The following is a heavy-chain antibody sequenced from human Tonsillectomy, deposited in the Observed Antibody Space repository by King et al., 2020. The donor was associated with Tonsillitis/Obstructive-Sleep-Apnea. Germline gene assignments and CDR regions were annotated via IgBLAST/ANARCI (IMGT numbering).Heavy chain of an antibody. D-gene: IGHD2-2*01. J-gene: IGHJ6*03. Sequence: VQLQESGPGLGKPSETLSLTCTVSGGSISSYYWSWIRQPPGKGLAWIGYICYSGSTDYNPSLKSRVTLSVDTSKHQFSLKLSSVTDADTYAYYCARVFRYCSSPRCPIYYMDVWGKGTTVTVSS. CDR2: ICYSGST. CDR1: GGSISSYY. V-gene: IGHV4-59*01. CDR3: ARVFRYCSSPRCPIYYMDV.